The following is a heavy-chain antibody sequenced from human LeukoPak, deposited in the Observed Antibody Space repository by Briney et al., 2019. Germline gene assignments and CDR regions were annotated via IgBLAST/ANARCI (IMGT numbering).Heavy chain of an antibody. CDR2: IYYSGTT. Sequence: PSQTLSLTCTVSGGSISSGGYYWSWIRQHPGKGLEWIGYIYYSGTTYYNPSLKSRVTISVDTSKNQFSLKLSSVTAADTAVYYCARPLYCGGDCYEALDAFDIWGQGTMVTVSS. CDR3: ARPLYCGGDCYEALDAFDI. D-gene: IGHD2-21*02. CDR1: GGSISSGGYY. V-gene: IGHV4-31*03. J-gene: IGHJ3*02.